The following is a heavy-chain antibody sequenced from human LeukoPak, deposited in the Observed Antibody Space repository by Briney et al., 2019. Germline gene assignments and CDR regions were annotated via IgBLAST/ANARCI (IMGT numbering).Heavy chain of an antibody. D-gene: IGHD3-22*01. Sequence: PGGSLRLSCAASGFIFSSYGMHWVRQAPGKGLEWVAVILYDGDTKYYPDSVKGRFTISRDNSKNTLYLQMNTLRAEGTAVYYCARDPRGPTGFDSGGRDSFDYWGQGTLVTVSS. CDR1: GFIFSSYG. J-gene: IGHJ4*02. V-gene: IGHV3-30*03. CDR3: ARDPRGPTGFDSGGRDSFDY. CDR2: ILYDGDTK.